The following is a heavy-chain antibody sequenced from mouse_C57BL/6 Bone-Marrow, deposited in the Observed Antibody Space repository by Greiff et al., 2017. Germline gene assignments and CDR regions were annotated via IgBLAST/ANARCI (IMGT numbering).Heavy chain of an antibody. CDR2: IYPGAGDT. Sequence: QVQLQQSGAELVKPGASVKISCKVSVYAFSTYWMNWVKQRPGTGLEWIGQIYPGAGDTNYNGKFKGKATLTADQSSSTAYMQLSCLTSEDSAVYFCASDCDYFDYWGQGTTLPVSS. CDR1: VYAFSTYW. V-gene: IGHV1-80*01. J-gene: IGHJ2*01. CDR3: ASDCDYFDY. D-gene: IGHD2-13*01.